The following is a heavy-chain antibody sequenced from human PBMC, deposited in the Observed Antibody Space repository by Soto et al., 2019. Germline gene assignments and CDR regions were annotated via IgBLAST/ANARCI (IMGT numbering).Heavy chain of an antibody. CDR3: ARDFVVGGPTINYYYGMDV. Sequence: GGALRLSWAASGFTFSSCAMSWVRQALGKGLEWVSAISGSGGSTYYADSVKGRFTISRDNSKNTLYLQMNSLGAEDTAVYYCARDFVVGGPTINYYYGMDVWGQGTTVTVSS. CDR2: ISGSGGST. J-gene: IGHJ6*02. D-gene: IGHD1-26*01. V-gene: IGHV3-23*01. CDR1: GFTFSSCA.